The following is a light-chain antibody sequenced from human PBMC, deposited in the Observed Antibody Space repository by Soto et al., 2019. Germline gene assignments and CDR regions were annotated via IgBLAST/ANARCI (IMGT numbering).Light chain of an antibody. Sequence: IVMTQSPATLSVSPGERATLSCRASQSVSTNLSWYQQRPGQAPRLIISGAYTRATGIPARFSGSGSGTEFTLTISSLQSEDFAIYYCQQFNKWPRTFGQGTMVDIK. V-gene: IGKV3-15*01. CDR3: QQFNKWPRT. CDR1: QSVSTN. CDR2: GAY. J-gene: IGKJ1*01.